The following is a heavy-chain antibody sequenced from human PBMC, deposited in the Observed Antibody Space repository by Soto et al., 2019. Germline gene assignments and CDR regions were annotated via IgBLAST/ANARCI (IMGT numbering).Heavy chain of an antibody. D-gene: IGHD2-15*01. CDR3: ARDYIEGCSGGSCLALAYFDY. CDR1: GDSVSSNSAA. V-gene: IGHV6-1*01. J-gene: IGHJ4*02. CDR2: TYYRSKWYN. Sequence: SQTLSLTCAISGDSVSSNSAAWNWIRQSPSRGLEWLGRTYYRSKWYNDYAVSVKSRITINPDTSKNQFSLQLNSVTPEDTAVYYCARDYIEGCSGGSCLALAYFDYWGQGTLVTVSS.